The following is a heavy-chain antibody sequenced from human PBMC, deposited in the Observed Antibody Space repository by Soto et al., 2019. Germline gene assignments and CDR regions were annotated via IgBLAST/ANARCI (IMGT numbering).Heavy chain of an antibody. V-gene: IGHV3-48*02. CDR3: ARVFYSVAGTGGLDY. D-gene: IGHD6-19*01. CDR2: ISSSSSTI. J-gene: IGHJ4*02. CDR1: GFTFSSYS. Sequence: EVQLVESGGGLVQPGGSLRLSCAASGFTFSSYSMNWVRQAPGKGLEWVSYISSSSSTIYYADSVKGRFTISRDNAKNSLYLQMNSLRDEDTAVYYCARVFYSVAGTGGLDYWGQGTVVTVSS.